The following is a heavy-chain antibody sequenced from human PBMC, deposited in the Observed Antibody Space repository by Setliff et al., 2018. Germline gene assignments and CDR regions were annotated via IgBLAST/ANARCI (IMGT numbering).Heavy chain of an antibody. CDR2: IYHSGST. D-gene: IGHD6-19*01. V-gene: IGHV4-38-2*02. CDR1: GYSISSGYY. Sequence: SETPSLTCTVSGYSISSGYYWGWIRQPPGKGLEWIGSIYHSGSTYYNPSLKSRVTISVDTSKNQFSLKLSSVTAADTAVYYCASSPGYSSGWYEGWGQGTLVTVSS. J-gene: IGHJ4*02. CDR3: ASSPGYSSGWYEG.